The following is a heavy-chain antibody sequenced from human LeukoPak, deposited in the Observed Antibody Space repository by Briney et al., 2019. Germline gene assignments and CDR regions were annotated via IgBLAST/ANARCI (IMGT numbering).Heavy chain of an antibody. V-gene: IGHV6-1*01. J-gene: IGHJ6*02. D-gene: IGHD5-12*01. CDR3: ARQIGYRTSPPTYAVDV. CDR1: GDSVSSNSAV. CDR2: TYYRSTWRT. Sequence: SQTLSLTFAISGDSVSSNSAVWNWIRQSPSRGLEWLGRTYYRSTWRTDYAVTLKSRITISSDTFKNQFSLHLNSVTPEDTAMYYCARQIGYRTSPPTYAVDVWGQGTTVTVSS.